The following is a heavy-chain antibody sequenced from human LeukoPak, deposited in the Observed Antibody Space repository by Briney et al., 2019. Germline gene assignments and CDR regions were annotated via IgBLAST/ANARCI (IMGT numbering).Heavy chain of an antibody. CDR3: ARDGATADWYFDL. D-gene: IGHD5-12*01. CDR2: TYYRSKWYN. J-gene: IGHJ2*01. CDR1: GDSVSSNSAA. Sequence: SQTLSLTCAISGDSVSSNSAAWNWIRQSPSRGLEWLERTYYRSKWYNDYAASVKSRITINPDTSKNQFSLQLNSVTPDDTAVYYCARDGATADWYFDLWGRGTLVTVSS. V-gene: IGHV6-1*01.